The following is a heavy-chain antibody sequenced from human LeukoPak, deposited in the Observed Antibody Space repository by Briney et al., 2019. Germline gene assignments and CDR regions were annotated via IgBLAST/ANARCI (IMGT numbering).Heavy chain of an antibody. Sequence: ASVKVSCKASGFSLTGHFMHWLRQAPGQGLEWMGWINGNSGATNYAQKFQDRVLMTRDTSINTVYMELSSPRTDDTATYYCARDFSWGPDCWGQGTLVTVSS. CDR2: INGNSGAT. CDR3: ARDFSWGPDC. V-gene: IGHV1-2*02. J-gene: IGHJ4*02. CDR1: GFSLTGHF. D-gene: IGHD7-27*01.